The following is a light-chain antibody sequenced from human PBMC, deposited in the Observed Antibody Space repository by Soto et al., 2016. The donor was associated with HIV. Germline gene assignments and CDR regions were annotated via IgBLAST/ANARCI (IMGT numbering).Light chain of an antibody. CDR3: EVWDDSSDLVV. CDR1: NIGNKA. V-gene: IGLV3-21*03. J-gene: IGLJ2*01. Sequence: SYELTQPPSVSVAPGKTARVTCGGNNIGNKAVHWFQQKPGQAPVLVVYDDSHRPSGIPERFSGSNSGHTATLTISRVEAGDEADYYCEVWDDSSDLVVFGGGTKLTVL. CDR2: DDS.